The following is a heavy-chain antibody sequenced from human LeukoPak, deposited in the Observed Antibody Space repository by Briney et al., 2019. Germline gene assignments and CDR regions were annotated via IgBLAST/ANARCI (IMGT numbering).Heavy chain of an antibody. J-gene: IGHJ4*02. CDR2: IIPIFGTA. CDR1: GGTFSSYA. V-gene: IGHV1-69*05. CDR3: ARHPDYYGSGSYYNVENYFDY. Sequence: ASVKVSCKASGGTFSSYAISWVRQAPGQGLEWMGRIIPIFGTANYAQKFQGRVTITTDESTSTAYMELSSLRSEDTAVYYCARHPDYYGSGSYYNVENYFDYWGQGTLVTVSS. D-gene: IGHD3-10*01.